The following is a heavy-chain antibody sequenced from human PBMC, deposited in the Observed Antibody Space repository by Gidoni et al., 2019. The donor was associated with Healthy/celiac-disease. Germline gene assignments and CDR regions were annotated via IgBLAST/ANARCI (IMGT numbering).Heavy chain of an antibody. CDR1: GFTFSRYG. Sequence: RLSCAASGFTFSRYGMPWVRQAPGKGLEWVAVIWYDGSNKYYAASVKGRFTISRDNSKNTLYLQMNSLRAEDTAVYYCARGGWELLLDYWGQGTLVTVSS. CDR3: ARGGWELLLDY. CDR2: IWYDGSNK. D-gene: IGHD2-15*01. J-gene: IGHJ4*02. V-gene: IGHV3-33*01.